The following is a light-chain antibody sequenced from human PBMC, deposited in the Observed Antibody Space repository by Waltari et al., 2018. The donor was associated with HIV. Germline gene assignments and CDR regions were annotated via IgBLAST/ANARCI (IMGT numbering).Light chain of an antibody. CDR2: QDD. J-gene: IGLJ2*01. Sequence: SFELTQPPSVSVYPGQTASIPCSGDKLGNKYTCWYQQKPGQSPVLVIYQDDKRPSGIPERFSGSNSGNTAALTISGTQALDEADYFCQTWDSSTVLFGGGTKLTVL. V-gene: IGLV3-1*01. CDR1: KLGNKY. CDR3: QTWDSSTVL.